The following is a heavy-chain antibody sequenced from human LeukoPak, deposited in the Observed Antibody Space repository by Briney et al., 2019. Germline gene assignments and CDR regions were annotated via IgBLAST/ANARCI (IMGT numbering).Heavy chain of an antibody. J-gene: IGHJ4*01. CDR3: GGDSYIVVVYDY. CDR2: ISSGSSTI. D-gene: IGHD2-15*01. Sequence: GGSLRLSCAASGFTFGNYSMNWVRQAPGKGLEWVSCISSGSSTIYYADSVKVRFTISRDNAKNSLYLQMNSLRDEATAVYDYGGDSYIVVVYDYWGQGTLVTVSS. CDR1: GFTFGNYS. V-gene: IGHV3-48*02.